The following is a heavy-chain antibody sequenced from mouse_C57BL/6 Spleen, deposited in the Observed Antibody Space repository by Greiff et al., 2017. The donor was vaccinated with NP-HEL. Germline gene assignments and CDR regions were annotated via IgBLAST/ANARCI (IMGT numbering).Heavy chain of an antibody. J-gene: IGHJ1*03. V-gene: IGHV1-78*01. CDR3: AREDYYGSSPWYFDV. CDR1: GYTFTDHT. D-gene: IGHD1-1*01. CDR2: IYPRDGST. Sequence: VQLQQSDAELVKPGASVQISCKVSGYTFTDHTIHWMKQRPEQGLEWIGYIYPRDGSTKYNEKFKGKATLTADKSSSTAYMQLNSLTSEDSAVYFCAREDYYGSSPWYFDVWGTGTTVTVSS.